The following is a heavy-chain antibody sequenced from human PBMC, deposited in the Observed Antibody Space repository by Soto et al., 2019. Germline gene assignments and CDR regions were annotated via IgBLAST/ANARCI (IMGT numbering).Heavy chain of an antibody. V-gene: IGHV2-5*02. CDR3: VYRRSAASGSGFDY. Sequence: QITLKESGPTLVKPTQTLTLTCTFSGFSLSTSGVGVGWIRQPPGKALDWLALIYWDADERYSPSLKSRLTITKDTYKNQLVLTMPNLDPVDTATYYCVYRRSAASGSGFDYWGQGTLVTVSS. CDR2: IYWDADE. D-gene: IGHD3-22*01. J-gene: IGHJ4*02. CDR1: GFSLSTSGVG.